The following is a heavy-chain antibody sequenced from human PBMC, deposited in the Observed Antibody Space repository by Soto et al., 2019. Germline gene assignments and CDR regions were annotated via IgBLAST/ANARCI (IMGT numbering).Heavy chain of an antibody. CDR3: AKERGYRYGLDGLDV. CDR1: GFTFSSFD. CDR2: ITYEGSGK. D-gene: IGHD5-18*01. J-gene: IGHJ6*02. Sequence: SLRLSCAASGFTFSSFDMYWVRQAPGKGLEWLAVITYEGSGKYYADSVKGRFTISRDNSKNTLYLQMISLTAEDTAVYFCAKERGYRYGLDGLDVWGQGTTVTVSS. V-gene: IGHV3-30*18.